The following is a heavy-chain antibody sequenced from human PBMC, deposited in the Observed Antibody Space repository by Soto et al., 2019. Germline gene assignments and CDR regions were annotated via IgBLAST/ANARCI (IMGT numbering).Heavy chain of an antibody. D-gene: IGHD2-2*01. Sequence: GGSLRLSCAASGFTFSTYSMNWVRQAPGKGLEWVSYISGSGTTIYYADSVKGRFTVSRDNAKNSLYLQMNSLRAEDTAVYYYARGIKYQVLTPYYFDYWGQGTLVTVSS. CDR3: ARGIKYQVLTPYYFDY. J-gene: IGHJ4*02. V-gene: IGHV3-48*01. CDR1: GFTFSTYS. CDR2: ISGSGTTI.